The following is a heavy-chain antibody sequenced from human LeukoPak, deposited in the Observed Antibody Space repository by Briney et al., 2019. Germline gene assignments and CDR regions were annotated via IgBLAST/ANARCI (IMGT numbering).Heavy chain of an antibody. J-gene: IGHJ4*02. Sequence: PGGSLRLSCAASGFTFIDYDMHWVRQVIGKGLEWVSAIGIRGDTHYSGCVKSRFTIYRENAERPLFLQSSSLRAEDTAVCYCARGGIVVSGSDEFDYWGQGTLVTVSS. CDR2: IGIRGDT. CDR1: GFTFIDYD. D-gene: IGHD6-19*01. V-gene: IGHV3-13*01. CDR3: ARGGIVVSGSDEFDY.